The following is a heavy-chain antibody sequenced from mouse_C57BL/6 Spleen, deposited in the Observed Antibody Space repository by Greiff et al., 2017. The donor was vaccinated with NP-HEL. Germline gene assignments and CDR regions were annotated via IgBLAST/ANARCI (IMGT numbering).Heavy chain of an antibody. CDR1: GYTFTSYW. V-gene: IGHV1-52*01. CDR3: ARGGSIYAMDY. Sequence: VQLQESGAELVRPGSSVKLSCKASGYTFTSYWMHWVKQRPIQGLEWIGNIDPSDSETHYNQKFKDKATLTVDKSSSTAYMQLSSLTSEDSAVYYCARGGSIYAMDYWGQGTSVTVSS. CDR2: IDPSDSET. D-gene: IGHD2-10*02. J-gene: IGHJ4*01.